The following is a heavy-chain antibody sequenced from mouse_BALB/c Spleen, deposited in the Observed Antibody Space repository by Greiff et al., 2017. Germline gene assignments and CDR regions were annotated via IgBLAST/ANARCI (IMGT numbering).Heavy chain of an antibody. V-gene: IGHV5-6-5*01. CDR1: GFTFSSYA. D-gene: IGHD2-14*01. J-gene: IGHJ2*01. Sequence: DVKLQESGGGLVKPGGSLKLSCAASGFTFSSYAMSWVRQTPEKRLEWVASISSGGSTYYPDSVKGRFTISRDNARNILYLQMSSLRSEDTAMYYCARGADRSYYFDYWGQGTTLTVSS. CDR3: ARGADRSYYFDY. CDR2: ISSGGST.